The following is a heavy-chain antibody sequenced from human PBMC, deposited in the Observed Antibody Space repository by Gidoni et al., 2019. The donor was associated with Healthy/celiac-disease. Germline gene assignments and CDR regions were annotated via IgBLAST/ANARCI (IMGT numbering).Heavy chain of an antibody. J-gene: IGHJ4*02. CDR2: INHSGST. D-gene: IGHD5-18*01. Sequence: QVQLQQWGARLLKPSETLSLTCAVYGGSFSGYYWIWIRQPPGKGLEWIGEINHSGSTNYNPSLKSRVSISVDTSKNQFSLKLSSVTAAYTAVYYCARWRKLAGYSFYLFDYWGQGTLVTVSS. CDR3: ARWRKLAGYSFYLFDY. V-gene: IGHV4-34*01. CDR1: GGSFSGYY.